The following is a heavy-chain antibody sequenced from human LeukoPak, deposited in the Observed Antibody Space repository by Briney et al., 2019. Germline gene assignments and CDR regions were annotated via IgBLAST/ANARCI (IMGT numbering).Heavy chain of an antibody. V-gene: IGHV4-4*08. CDR1: GGSISSYY. CDR2: IYTSGST. Sequence: PSETLSLTCTVSGGSISSYYWSWIRQPPGKGLEWIGRIYTSGSTNYNPSLKSRVTISVDTSKNQFSLKLSSVTAADTAVYYCARLKDNGDPPYYFDYWGQGTLVTVSS. CDR3: ARLKDNGDPPYYFDY. J-gene: IGHJ4*02. D-gene: IGHD3-10*01.